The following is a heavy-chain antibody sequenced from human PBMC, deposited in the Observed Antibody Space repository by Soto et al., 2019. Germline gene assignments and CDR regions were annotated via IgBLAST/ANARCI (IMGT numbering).Heavy chain of an antibody. CDR3: AKDPAHDILTGYYFDY. D-gene: IGHD3-9*01. CDR2: ISGSGGST. V-gene: IGHV3-23*01. CDR1: GFTFSSYA. Sequence: EVQLLESGGGLVQPGGSLRLSCAASGFTFSSYAMSWVRQAPGKGLEWVSAISGSGGSTYYADSVKGRFTISRDNSKKKLHLQMNSLRAEDTAVYDCAKDPAHDILTGYYFDYWGQGTLVTVSS. J-gene: IGHJ4*02.